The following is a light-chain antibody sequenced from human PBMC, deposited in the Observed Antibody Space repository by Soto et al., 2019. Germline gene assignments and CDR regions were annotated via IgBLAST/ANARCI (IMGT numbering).Light chain of an antibody. CDR3: QRYGDSPPNT. J-gene: IGKJ2*01. Sequence: EIVLTQSPGTLSLSPGESATLSCRASQSVNSRFLAWYQHKPGQAPRLLIYAASTRATGIPDRFSGSASGTDFFTLTISRLETEDFAVYYCQRYGDSPPNTFGQGTKLEIK. CDR1: QSVNSRF. CDR2: AAS. V-gene: IGKV3-20*01.